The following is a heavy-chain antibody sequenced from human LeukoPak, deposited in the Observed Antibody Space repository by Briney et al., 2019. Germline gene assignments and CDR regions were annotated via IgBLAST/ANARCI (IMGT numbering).Heavy chain of an antibody. CDR3: AREAY. Sequence: RGSLRLFCAASGFTFSRYWMSWVRQAPGKGLEWVASVKEDGSQKNYADTVEGRFTISRDNAKKSLVLQMNSLRVEDTAIYYCAREAYWGPGTLVTVSS. V-gene: IGHV3-7*03. J-gene: IGHJ4*02. CDR1: GFTFSRYW. CDR2: VKEDGSQK.